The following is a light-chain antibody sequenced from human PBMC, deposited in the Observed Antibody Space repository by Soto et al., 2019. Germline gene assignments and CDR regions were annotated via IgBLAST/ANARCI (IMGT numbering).Light chain of an antibody. V-gene: IGLV2-14*01. Sequence: QSALTQPASVSGSPGQSITISCTGTSSDVGGYNYVSWYQQHPGKAPKLMIYDVSNRPSGVSNRFSGSKSGNTASLTISGLQAEDEADYYCSSYTSSSTEVFGGGSKVTDL. CDR1: SSDVGGYNY. J-gene: IGLJ2*01. CDR3: SSYTSSSTEV. CDR2: DVS.